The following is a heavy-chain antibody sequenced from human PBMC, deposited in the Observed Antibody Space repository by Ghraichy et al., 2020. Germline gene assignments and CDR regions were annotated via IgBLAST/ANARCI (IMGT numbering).Heavy chain of an antibody. D-gene: IGHD3-10*01. CDR3: ARTDYYGSGSYLTRLGFDY. CDR1: GGSISSGGYY. J-gene: IGHJ4*02. Sequence: SETLSLTCTVSGGSISSGGYYWSWIRQHPGKGLEWIGYIYYSGSTYYNTSLKSRVTISVDTSKNQFSLKLSSVTAADTAVYYCARTDYYGSGSYLTRLGFDYWGQGTLVTVSS. V-gene: IGHV4-31*03. CDR2: IYYSGST.